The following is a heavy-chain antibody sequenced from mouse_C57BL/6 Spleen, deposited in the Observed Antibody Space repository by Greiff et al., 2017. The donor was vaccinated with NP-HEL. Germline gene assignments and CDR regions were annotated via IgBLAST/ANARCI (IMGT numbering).Heavy chain of an antibody. D-gene: IGHD1-1*01. CDR3: AREGYYGSSYYWYFDV. J-gene: IGHJ1*03. V-gene: IGHV5-17*01. Sequence: DVHLVESGGGLVKPGGSLKLSCAASGFTFSDYGMHWVRQAPEKGLEWVAYISSGSSTIYYADTVKGRFTISRDNAKNTLFLQMTSLRSEDTAMYYGAREGYYGSSYYWYFDVWGTGTTVTVSS. CDR1: GFTFSDYG. CDR2: ISSGSSTI.